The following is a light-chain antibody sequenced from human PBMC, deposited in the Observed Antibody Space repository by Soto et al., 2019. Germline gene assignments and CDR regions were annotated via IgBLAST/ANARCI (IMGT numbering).Light chain of an antibody. J-gene: IGKJ1*01. CDR2: AAY. CDR3: QQYGSSPPWT. V-gene: IGKV3-20*01. CDR1: QSVSSSY. Sequence: EIVLTQSPGTLSLSPGERATLSCRASQSVSSSYLAWYQQKPGQAPRLLIYAAYSRATGIPDRFSGSGSGTDFTLTISRLEPEDFAVYYCQQYGSSPPWTFGQGTKVEIK.